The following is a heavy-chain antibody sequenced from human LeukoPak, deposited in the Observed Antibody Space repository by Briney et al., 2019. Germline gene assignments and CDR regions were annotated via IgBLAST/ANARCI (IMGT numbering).Heavy chain of an antibody. CDR1: GFTFSSYA. J-gene: IGHJ3*02. Sequence: QPGGSLRLSCAASGFTFSSYAMHWVRQAPGKGLEYVSAISSNGGSTYYANSVKGRFTISRDNSKNTRYLQMGSLRAEDMAVYYCAGEIQFDAFDIWGQGTMVTVSS. V-gene: IGHV3-64*01. CDR3: AGEIQFDAFDI. D-gene: IGHD5-18*01. CDR2: ISSNGGST.